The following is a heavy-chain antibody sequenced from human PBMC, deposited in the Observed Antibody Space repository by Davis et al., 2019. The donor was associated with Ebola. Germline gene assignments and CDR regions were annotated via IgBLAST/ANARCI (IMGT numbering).Heavy chain of an antibody. V-gene: IGHV3-53*01. Sequence: PGGSLRLSCAASGFSVSTKYMNWVRQAPGKGLQWVSILYTRGTTYYADSVKGRFTISRDDSKNTLFLQVNNLRAEDTAVYYCARGDFYYGVDVWGQGTTVTVSS. CDR2: LYTRGTT. CDR1: GFSVSTKY. J-gene: IGHJ6*02. CDR3: ARGDFYYGVDV.